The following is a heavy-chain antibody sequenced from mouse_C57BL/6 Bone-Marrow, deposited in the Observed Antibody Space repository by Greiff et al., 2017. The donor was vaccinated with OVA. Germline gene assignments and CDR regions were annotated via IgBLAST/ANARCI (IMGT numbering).Heavy chain of an antibody. Sequence: LQQSGAELVRPGSSVKLSCKDSYFAFMASAMHWVKQRPGHGLEWIGSFTLYSDATAYSENFKGKATLTANTSSSTAYMELSSLTSEDSAVYYCARHYGSSYGAMDYWGQGTSVTVSS. V-gene: IGHV1-49*01. D-gene: IGHD1-1*01. CDR1: YFAFMASA. J-gene: IGHJ4*01. CDR3: ARHYGSSYGAMDY. CDR2: FTLYSDAT.